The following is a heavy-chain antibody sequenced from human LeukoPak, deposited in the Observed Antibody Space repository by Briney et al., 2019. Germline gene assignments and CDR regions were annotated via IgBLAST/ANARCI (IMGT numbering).Heavy chain of an antibody. J-gene: IGHJ4*02. V-gene: IGHV4-31*03. D-gene: IGHD4-17*01. CDR2: IYYSGST. CDR3: ARDRGDYGNFDY. Sequence: SQTLSLTCTVSGGSISSGGYCWSWIRQHPGKGLEWIGYIYYSGSTYYNPSLKSRVTISVDTSKNQFSLKLSSVTAADTAVYYCARDRGDYGNFDYWGQGTLVTVSS. CDR1: GGSISSGGYC.